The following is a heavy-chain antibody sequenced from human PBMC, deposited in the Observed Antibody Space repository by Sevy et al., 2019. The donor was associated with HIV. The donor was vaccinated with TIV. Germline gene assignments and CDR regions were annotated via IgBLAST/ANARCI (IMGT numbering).Heavy chain of an antibody. V-gene: IGHV4-61*01. Sequence: SETLSLTCTVSGGSISSSSYYWSWIRQPPGKGLEWIGYINYSGSSDYNPSLKSRVSISVDTSKNQFSLKLTSVTAADTAVYYCARVGAWYYGSTGNAFDIWGQGTMVTVSS. D-gene: IGHD3-10*01. J-gene: IGHJ3*02. CDR2: INYSGSS. CDR1: GGSISSSSYY. CDR3: ARVGAWYYGSTGNAFDI.